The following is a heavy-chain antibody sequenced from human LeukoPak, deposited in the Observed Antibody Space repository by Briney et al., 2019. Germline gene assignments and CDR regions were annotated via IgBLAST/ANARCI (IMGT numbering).Heavy chain of an antibody. J-gene: IGHJ6*03. CDR1: GFTFSSYS. Sequence: GGSLRLSCAASGFTFSSYSMNWVRQAPGKGLERVLSISSSSSYIYYADSVKGRFTISRDNAKNSLYLQMNSLRAEDTAVYYCARVGYSYGPTSYYYYMDVWGKGTTVTVSS. CDR3: ARVGYSYGPTSYYYYMDV. CDR2: ISSSSSYI. V-gene: IGHV3-21*01. D-gene: IGHD5-18*01.